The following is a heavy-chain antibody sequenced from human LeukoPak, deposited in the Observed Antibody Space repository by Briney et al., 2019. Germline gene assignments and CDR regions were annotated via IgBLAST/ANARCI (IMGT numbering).Heavy chain of an antibody. CDR1: GGSFSSGGYY. J-gene: IGHJ4*02. CDR3: ARSDGYNFDY. CDR2: IYYSGST. D-gene: IGHD5-24*01. Sequence: NTSETLPLTCTVSGGSFSSGGYYWSWIRQHPGKGLEWIGYIYYSGSTYYNPSLRSRVAISVDTSKNQFSLKLSSVTAADTAVYYCARSDGYNFDYWGQGTLVTVSS. V-gene: IGHV4-31*03.